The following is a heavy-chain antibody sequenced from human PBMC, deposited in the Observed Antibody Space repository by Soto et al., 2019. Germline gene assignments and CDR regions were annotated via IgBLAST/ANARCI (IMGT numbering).Heavy chain of an antibody. D-gene: IGHD3-16*01. CDR3: AKDRRAGGTSAFYFDF. J-gene: IGHJ5*01. Sequence: PGGSLRLSCAASGFKFSSYATSWVRQAPGKGLEWVSLISATGGGTYYADSVKGRFTISRDNSYNTLYLQVHSLRAEDTAVYYFAKDRRAGGTSAFYFDFWGQGAQVTVSS. CDR1: GFKFSSYA. V-gene: IGHV3-23*01. CDR2: ISATGGGT.